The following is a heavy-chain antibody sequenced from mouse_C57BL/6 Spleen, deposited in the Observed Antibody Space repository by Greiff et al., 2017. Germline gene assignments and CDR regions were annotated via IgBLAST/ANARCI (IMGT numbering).Heavy chain of an antibody. CDR1: GYTFTSYD. J-gene: IGHJ1*03. D-gene: IGHD1-1*01. Sequence: QVQLQQSGPELVKPGASVKLSCKASGYTFTSYDINWVKQRPGQGLEWIGWIYPRAGSTKYNEKFKGKATLTVDTSSSTAYMELHSLTSEDSAVYFCANLITTVVGYWYFDVWGTGTTVTVSS. V-gene: IGHV1-85*01. CDR2: IYPRAGST. CDR3: ANLITTVVGYWYFDV.